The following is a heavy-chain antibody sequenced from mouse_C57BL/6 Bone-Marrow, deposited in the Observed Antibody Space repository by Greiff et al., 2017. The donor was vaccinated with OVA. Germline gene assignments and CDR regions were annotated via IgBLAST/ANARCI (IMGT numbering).Heavy chain of an antibody. D-gene: IGHD1-1*01. CDR2: ISNGGGST. Sequence: EVKLVESGGGLVQPGGSLKLSCAASGFTFSDYYMYWVRQTPEKRLEWVAYISNGGGSTYYPDTVKGRFTISRDNAKNTLYLQMSRLKSEDTAMYYCARHPYYGSSSNFDVWGTGTTVTVSS. J-gene: IGHJ1*03. V-gene: IGHV5-12*01. CDR3: ARHPYYGSSSNFDV. CDR1: GFTFSDYY.